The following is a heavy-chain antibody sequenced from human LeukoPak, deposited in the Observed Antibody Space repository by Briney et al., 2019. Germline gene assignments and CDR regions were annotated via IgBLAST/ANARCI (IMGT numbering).Heavy chain of an antibody. J-gene: IGHJ4*02. CDR2: INPNSGGT. V-gene: IGHV1-2*02. D-gene: IGHD3-22*01. CDR1: GYIFTGYY. Sequence: ASVKVSCKASGYIFTGYYMHWVRQAPGQGLEWMGWINPNSGGTNYAQKFQGRVTMTRDTSISTAYMELSRLRSDDTAVYYCARSDSSGFKNDYWGQGTLSPSPQ. CDR3: ARSDSSGFKNDY.